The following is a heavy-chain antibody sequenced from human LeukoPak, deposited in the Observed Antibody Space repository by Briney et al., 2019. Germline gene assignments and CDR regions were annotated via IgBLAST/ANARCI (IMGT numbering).Heavy chain of an antibody. D-gene: IGHD3-10*01. CDR3: ARGVYFFDY. Sequence: GGSLRLYCAASGFTFSSYSMNWVRQAPGKGLEWASSISSSDDYRYYADSVKGRFTISRDNAKNSLYLRMNSLRAEDTAVYYCARGVYFFDYWGQGTLVTVSS. V-gene: IGHV3-21*01. J-gene: IGHJ4*02. CDR1: GFTFSSYS. CDR2: ISSSDDYR.